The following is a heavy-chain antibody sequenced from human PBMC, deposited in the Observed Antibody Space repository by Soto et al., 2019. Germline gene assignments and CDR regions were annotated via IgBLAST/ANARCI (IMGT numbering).Heavy chain of an antibody. CDR2: ISGSSTYI. D-gene: IGHD3-16*01. CDR1: GFTFNTYV. CDR3: ARGANTNRGYFDF. V-gene: IGHV3-21*01. Sequence: GGSLRLSCAASGFTFNTYVLGWVRQAPGKGLEWVSSISGSSTYIYYTDSLKGRFTISRDNAKNSLYLQMNSLRADDTAIYYCARGANTNRGYFDFWGQGALVTSPQ. J-gene: IGHJ4*02.